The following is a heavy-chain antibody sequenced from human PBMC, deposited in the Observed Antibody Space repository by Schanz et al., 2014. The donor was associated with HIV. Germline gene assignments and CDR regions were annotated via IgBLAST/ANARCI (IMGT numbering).Heavy chain of an antibody. CDR3: ARVANWDYYGMDV. CDR2: ISYDGSNK. D-gene: IGHD3-16*01. CDR1: GFTFSSYG. V-gene: IGHV3-30*03. J-gene: IGHJ6*02. Sequence: QVQLVESGGGLVKPGGSLRLSCATSGFTFSSYGMHWVRQAPGKGLEWVAIISYDGSNKNYGDSVKGRFTISRDNSKNMCYFQMYILTPKVTAVYYCARVANWDYYGMDVWGRGTTVTVSS.